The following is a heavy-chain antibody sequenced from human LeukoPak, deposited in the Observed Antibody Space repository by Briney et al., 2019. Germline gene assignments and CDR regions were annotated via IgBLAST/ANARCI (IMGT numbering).Heavy chain of an antibody. CDR2: ISGSGGST. J-gene: IGHJ5*02. V-gene: IGHV3-23*01. CDR1: GFTFSSYA. Sequence: GGSLRLSCAASGFTFSSYAMSWVRQAPGKGLEWVSAISGSGGSTYYADSVKGRFTISRDNSKNTLYLQMNSLRAEDTAVYCCAKVEITMVRGGWFDPWGQGTLVTVSS. CDR3: AKVEITMVRGGWFDP. D-gene: IGHD3-10*01.